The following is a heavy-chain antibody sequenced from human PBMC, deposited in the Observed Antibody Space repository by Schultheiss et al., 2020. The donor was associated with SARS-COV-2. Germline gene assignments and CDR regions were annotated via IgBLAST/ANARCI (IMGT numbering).Heavy chain of an antibody. CDR1: EYTIGNYW. CDR2: ISDNGAKT. V-gene: IGHV3-64*04. Sequence: GGSLRLSCVASEYTIGNYWMHWVRQAPGKGLEFVSSISDNGAKTYYADSVMGRFTISRDNWKNTLYLQMNSLRPEDTAIYYCARDLPPLDYWGQGTLVTVSS. J-gene: IGHJ4*02. CDR3: ARDLPPLDY.